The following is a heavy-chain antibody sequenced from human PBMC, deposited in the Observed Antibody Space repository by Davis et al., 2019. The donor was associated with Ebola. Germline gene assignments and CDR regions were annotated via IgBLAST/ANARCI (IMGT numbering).Heavy chain of an antibody. J-gene: IGHJ5*02. CDR2: ISAYNGNT. CDR1: GYTFTSYG. CDR3: ARDLGGIAPFNWFDP. D-gene: IGHD6-13*01. V-gene: IGHV1-18*01. Sequence: AASVKVSCKASGYTFTSYGISWVRQAPGQGLEWMGWISAYNGNTNYAQKLQGRVTMTTDTSTSTAYMVLRSLRSDDTAVYYCARDLGGIAPFNWFDPWGQGTLVTVSS.